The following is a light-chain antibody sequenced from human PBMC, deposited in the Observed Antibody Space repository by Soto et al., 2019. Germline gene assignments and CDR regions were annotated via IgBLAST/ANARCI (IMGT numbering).Light chain of an antibody. CDR1: SSNIGAGYD. J-gene: IGLJ2*01. V-gene: IGLV1-40*01. CDR2: GNS. CDR3: QSYDSRGSVV. Sequence: QSVLTQPPSVSGAPGQRVTISCTGSSSNIGAGYDVHWYQQLPGTAPKLLIYGNSNRPSGVPDRFSGSKSGTSASLAITGLQAEDEADYYCQSYDSRGSVVFGGGTKLTVL.